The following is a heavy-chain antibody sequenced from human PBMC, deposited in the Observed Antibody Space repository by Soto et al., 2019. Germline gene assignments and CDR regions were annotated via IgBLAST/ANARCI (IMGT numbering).Heavy chain of an antibody. D-gene: IGHD1-26*01. CDR1: GFTFSSFW. Sequence: GGSLRLSCAASGFTFSSFWMTWVRQAPGKGLEWVANIKQDGSEKYYVDSVKGRFTISRDNARNSLFLEMKSLRSEDTAVYSCVRDRSGSYLEGFDYWGQGTLVTVSS. CDR2: IKQDGSEK. J-gene: IGHJ4*02. CDR3: VRDRSGSYLEGFDY. V-gene: IGHV3-7*01.